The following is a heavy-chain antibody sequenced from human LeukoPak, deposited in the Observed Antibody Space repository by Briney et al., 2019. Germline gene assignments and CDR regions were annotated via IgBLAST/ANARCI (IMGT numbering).Heavy chain of an antibody. D-gene: IGHD3-22*01. V-gene: IGHV3-21*06. CDR3: ARDSLGITTYDYYFDY. J-gene: IGHJ4*02. Sequence: SVKGRFTISRDNAKNSLYLHMKSLRVEDTAVYYCARDSLGITTYDYYFDYWGQGTLVTV.